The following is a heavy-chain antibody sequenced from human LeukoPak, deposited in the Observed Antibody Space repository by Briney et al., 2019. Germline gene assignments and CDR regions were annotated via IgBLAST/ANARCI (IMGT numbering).Heavy chain of an antibody. CDR3: ARVGGQSIAVEYFQH. CDR1: GGSISSYY. CDR2: IYTSGST. Sequence: SEILSLTCTVSGGSISSYYWSWIRQPAGKGLEWIGRIYTSGSTNYNPSLKSRVTMSVDTSKNQFSLKLSSVTAADTAVYYCARVGGQSIAVEYFQHWGQGTLVTVSS. D-gene: IGHD6-19*01. V-gene: IGHV4-4*07. J-gene: IGHJ1*01.